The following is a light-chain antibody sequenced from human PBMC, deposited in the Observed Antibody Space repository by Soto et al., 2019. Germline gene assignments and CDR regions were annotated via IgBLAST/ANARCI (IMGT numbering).Light chain of an antibody. V-gene: IGKV1-9*01. CDR3: QQLDGYSAT. CDR1: QGVNSY. Sequence: DIQLTQSPSFLSASVGDRVTITCRASQGVNSYFACYHQKPGKAPKLLIYAASTLQSGVSSRFSGSGSGTEFTLTIGSLQPADFTTYSWQQLDGYSATFDKETRVE. J-gene: IGKJ5*01. CDR2: AAS.